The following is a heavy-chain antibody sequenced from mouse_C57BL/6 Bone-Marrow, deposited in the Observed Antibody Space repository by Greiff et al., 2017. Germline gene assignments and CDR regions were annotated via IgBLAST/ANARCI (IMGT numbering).Heavy chain of an antibody. V-gene: IGHV5-12*01. Sequence: EVKLVESGGGLVQPGGSLKLSCAASGFTFSDYYMYWVRQTPEKRLEWVAYISNGGGSTYYPDTVKDRFTISRDNAKNTLSQQMSRLQSEDTAMYYCARQEGFAYWGQGTLVTVSA. CDR2: ISNGGGST. CDR3: ARQEGFAY. CDR1: GFTFSDYY. J-gene: IGHJ3*01.